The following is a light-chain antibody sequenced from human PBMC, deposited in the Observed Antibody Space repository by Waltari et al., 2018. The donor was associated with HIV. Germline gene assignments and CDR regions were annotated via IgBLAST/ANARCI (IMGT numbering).Light chain of an antibody. J-gene: IGLJ3*02. CDR1: RSDVGSYNH. V-gene: IGLV2-18*02. Sequence: QSAMTQPPSVSGSPGQSVTISCTGTRSDVGSYNHVSWYQQPPGTAPKLIIYEVPPRPSGVPYRFSGSKSVTTASLTISGLQAEDEADYYCSSYTISSTWVFGGGTKVTVL. CDR3: SSYTISSTWV. CDR2: EVP.